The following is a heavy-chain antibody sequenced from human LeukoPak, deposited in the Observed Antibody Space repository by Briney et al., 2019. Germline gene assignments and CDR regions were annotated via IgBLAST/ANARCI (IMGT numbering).Heavy chain of an antibody. Sequence: XXXSXXAXXYXFTXYYMHWVRQAPGQGLEWMGWINPNSGGTNYAQKFQGRVTMTRDTSISTAYMELSRLRSDDTAVYYCASTYSPDDAFDIWGQGTMVTVSS. CDR2: INPNSGGT. V-gene: IGHV1-2*02. J-gene: IGHJ3*02. CDR1: XYXFTXYY. CDR3: ASTYSPDDAFDI. D-gene: IGHD4-11*01.